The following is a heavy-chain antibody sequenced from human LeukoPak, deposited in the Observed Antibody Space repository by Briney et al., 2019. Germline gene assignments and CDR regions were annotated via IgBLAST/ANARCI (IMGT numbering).Heavy chain of an antibody. Sequence: SSETLSLTCTVSGGSISSYYWSWIRQPAGKGLEWIGRIDTSGNTNYKPSLKSRVTMSVDTSKKQFSLRLTSVTAADTAVYYCAGGWLPDKNDFWGQGTLVTVSA. CDR1: GGSISSYY. J-gene: IGHJ4*02. CDR3: AGGWLPDKNDF. V-gene: IGHV4-4*07. D-gene: IGHD5-24*01. CDR2: IDTSGNT.